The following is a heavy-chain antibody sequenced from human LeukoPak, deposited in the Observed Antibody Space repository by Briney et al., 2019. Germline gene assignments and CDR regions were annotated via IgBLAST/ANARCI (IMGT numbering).Heavy chain of an antibody. V-gene: IGHV4-4*02. CDR3: ARHIMGPPEFDY. Sequence: KSSETLSLTCAVPGGSISNRHWWSWLRQPPGKGLEMIGQIHHSGSTNYNPSLKSRVTISVDKSKNQFSLKLNSVTAADTAVYYCARHIMGPPEFDYWGQGTLVTVSS. CDR2: IHHSGST. J-gene: IGHJ4*02. CDR1: GGSISNRHW. D-gene: IGHD1-26*01.